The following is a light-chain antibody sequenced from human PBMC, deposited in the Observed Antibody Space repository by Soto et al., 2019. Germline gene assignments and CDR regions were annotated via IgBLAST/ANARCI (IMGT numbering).Light chain of an antibody. J-gene: IGKJ1*01. CDR2: AAS. V-gene: IGKV1-27*01. Sequence: DIQMTXSPSSLSAXXXXXVTITCRASQGISNDLAWYQQKPGKVPNLLIYAASTLQSGVPSRFSGSGSGTDFTLTISSLQPEDVATYYCQNYNSAPRTFGQGTKVEIK. CDR3: QNYNSAPRT. CDR1: QGISND.